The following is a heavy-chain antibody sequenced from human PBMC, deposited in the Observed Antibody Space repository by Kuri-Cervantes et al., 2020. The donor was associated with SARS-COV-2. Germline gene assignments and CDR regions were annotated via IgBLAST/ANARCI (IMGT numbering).Heavy chain of an antibody. CDR1: GGSFSGYY. J-gene: IGHJ5*02. D-gene: IGHD3-3*01. CDR2: INHSGST. CDR3: ARQMMSSITIFGVVITRNWFDP. Sequence: SQTLSLTCAVSGGSFSGYYWSWVRQPPGKGLEWIGEINHSGSTNYNPSLKSRVTLSVDTSKNQFSLKLSSVTAADTAVYYCARQMMSSITIFGVVITRNWFDPWGQGTLVTVSS. V-gene: IGHV4-34*01.